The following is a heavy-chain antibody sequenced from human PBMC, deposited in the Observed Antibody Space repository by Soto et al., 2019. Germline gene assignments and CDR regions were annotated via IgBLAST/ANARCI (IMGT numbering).Heavy chain of an antibody. V-gene: IGHV4-34*01. D-gene: IGHD6-13*01. Sequence: QVQLQQWGAGLLKPPETLSLTCAVYGGSFSSYYWSWIRQPPGRGLEWIGEINHSGSTNYNPSLKSRVTISVDMSKTQFPLKLSSVTAADTAVYYCARRGRAAAGNWYFDLGGRGTLVTVSS. CDR1: GGSFSSYY. J-gene: IGHJ2*01. CDR3: ARRGRAAAGNWYFDL. CDR2: INHSGST.